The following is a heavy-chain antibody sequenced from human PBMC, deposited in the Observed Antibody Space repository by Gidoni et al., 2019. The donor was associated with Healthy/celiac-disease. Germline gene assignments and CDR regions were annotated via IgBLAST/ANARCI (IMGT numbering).Heavy chain of an antibody. CDR1: GGTFSSYA. D-gene: IGHD1-26*01. J-gene: IGHJ6*02. Sequence: QVQLVQSGAEVKKPGSSVKVSCKASGGTFSSYAISWVRQAPGQGLEWMGRIIPILGIANYAQKFQGRVTITADKSTSTAYMELSSLRSEDTAVYYCAREHRWELPGGYYYYGMDVWGQGTTVTVSS. V-gene: IGHV1-69*04. CDR3: AREHRWELPGGYYYYGMDV. CDR2: IIPILGIA.